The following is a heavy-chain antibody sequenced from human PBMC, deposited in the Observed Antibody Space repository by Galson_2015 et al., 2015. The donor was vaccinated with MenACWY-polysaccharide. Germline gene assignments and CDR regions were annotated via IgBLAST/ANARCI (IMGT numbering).Heavy chain of an antibody. CDR2: IYYDGSNK. CDR3: ARDRTSRYIDV. V-gene: IGHV3-33*01. Sequence: SLRLSCAAFGFTFGNHGMHWVRQAPGKGLEWVAVIYYDGSNKYYADSVKGRFTISRDNSKNTLDLQMNSLRGEDTGVYYCARDRTSRYIDVWGKGTTVIVSS. J-gene: IGHJ6*03. CDR1: GFTFGNHG. D-gene: IGHD1-7*01.